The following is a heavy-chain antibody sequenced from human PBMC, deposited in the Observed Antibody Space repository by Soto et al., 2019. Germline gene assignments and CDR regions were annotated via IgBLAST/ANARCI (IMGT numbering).Heavy chain of an antibody. V-gene: IGHV3-23*01. CDR2: ISGSGRNT. Sequence: EVQVLESGGGLAQPGGSLRLSCATSGFTFSSNGMSWVRQAPGKGLDWVSGISGSGRNTYYADSVKGRFTISRDNSKNTLFLQMNSLRAEDTAVYYCAKNGLGSSPSAIDSWGQGTLVTFSS. CDR3: AKNGLGSSPSAIDS. D-gene: IGHD6-6*01. J-gene: IGHJ4*02. CDR1: GFTFSSNG.